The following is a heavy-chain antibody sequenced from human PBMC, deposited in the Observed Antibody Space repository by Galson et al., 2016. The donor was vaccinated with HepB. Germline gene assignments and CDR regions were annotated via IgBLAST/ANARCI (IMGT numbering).Heavy chain of an antibody. CDR2: ISGSGGSP. CDR3: AKDTRRGFYSRWFDP. D-gene: IGHD3-3*01. CDR1: GFTFRNYA. V-gene: IGHV3-23*01. Sequence: SLRLSCAASGFTFRNYAMSWVRQAPGKGLEWVSAISGSGGSPYFADSPKGRFTISRDNSKNTLYLQMNSLIVEDTALYYCAKDTRRGFYSRWFDPWGQGTLVTVSS. J-gene: IGHJ5*02.